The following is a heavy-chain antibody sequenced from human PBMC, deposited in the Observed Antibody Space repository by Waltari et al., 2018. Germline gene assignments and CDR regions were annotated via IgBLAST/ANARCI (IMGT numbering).Heavy chain of an antibody. D-gene: IGHD5-12*01. J-gene: IGHJ4*02. Sequence: QVQLVQSGAEVKKPGASVKVSCKASGYTFTGYYMHWVRQAPGQGLEWMGRITPNSGGTNYAQKFQGRVTMTRDTAFSTAYMELSSLRSDDTAVYYCARDSLDQFLVATISYWGQGTLVTVSS. CDR3: ARDSLDQFLVATISY. V-gene: IGHV1-2*06. CDR2: ITPNSGGT. CDR1: GYTFTGYY.